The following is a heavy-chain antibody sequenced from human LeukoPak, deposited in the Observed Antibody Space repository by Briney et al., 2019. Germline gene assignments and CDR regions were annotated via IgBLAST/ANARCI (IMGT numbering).Heavy chain of an antibody. Sequence: SETLSLTCTVSGGSISSRSYYWGWIRQPPGKGLEWIGSIYYSGSTYYNPSLKSRVTISVDTSKNQFSLKLSSVTAADTAVYYCAREDGWGVVVVPAAIDYWGQGTLVTVYS. V-gene: IGHV4-39*07. CDR3: AREDGWGVVVVPAAIDY. CDR1: GGSISSRSYY. CDR2: IYYSGST. D-gene: IGHD2-2*01. J-gene: IGHJ4*02.